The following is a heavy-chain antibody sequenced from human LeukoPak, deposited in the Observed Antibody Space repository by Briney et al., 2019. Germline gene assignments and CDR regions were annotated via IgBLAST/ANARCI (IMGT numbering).Heavy chain of an antibody. CDR3: AREDYYDSSGYSHDAFDI. V-gene: IGHV4-59*01. CDR2: IYYSGST. Sequence: SETLSLTCTVSGGSISSYYWSWIRQPPGKGLEWIGYIYYSGSTNYNPSLKSRVTISVDTSKNQFSLKLSSVTAADTAVYYCAREDYYDSSGYSHDAFDIWGQGTMVTVSS. J-gene: IGHJ3*02. CDR1: GGSISSYY. D-gene: IGHD3-22*01.